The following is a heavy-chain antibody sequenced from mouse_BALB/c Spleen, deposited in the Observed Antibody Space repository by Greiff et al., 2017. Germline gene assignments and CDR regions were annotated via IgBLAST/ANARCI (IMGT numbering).Heavy chain of an antibody. J-gene: IGHJ2*01. CDR2: INPSNGRT. Sequence: VQLQQPGAELVKPGASVKLSCKASGYTFTSYWMHWVKQRPGQGLEWIGEINPSNGRTNYNEKFKSKATLTVDKSSSTAYMQLSSLTSEDSAVYYCARGTVVADYWGQGTTLTVSS. V-gene: IGHV1S81*02. CDR3: ARGTVVADY. CDR1: GYTFTSYW. D-gene: IGHD1-1*01.